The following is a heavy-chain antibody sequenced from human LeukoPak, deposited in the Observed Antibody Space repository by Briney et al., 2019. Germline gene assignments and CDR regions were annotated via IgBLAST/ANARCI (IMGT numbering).Heavy chain of an antibody. Sequence: GGSLRLSCAASGFTFSSYSMNWVRQAPGKGLEWVSYISSTNYYTYYADSVKGRFTISRDNAKNSLYLQTNSLRAEDTAVYYCARGRSGWYEDFWGQGNLVTVSS. J-gene: IGHJ4*02. CDR2: ISSTNYYT. CDR3: ARGRSGWYEDF. CDR1: GFTFSSYS. D-gene: IGHD6-19*01. V-gene: IGHV3-21*06.